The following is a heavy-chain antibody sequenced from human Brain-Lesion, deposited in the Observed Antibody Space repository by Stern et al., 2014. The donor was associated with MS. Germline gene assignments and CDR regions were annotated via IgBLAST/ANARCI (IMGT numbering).Heavy chain of an antibody. CDR2: FAPEDGET. CDR1: GYTLTELS. D-gene: IGHD1-26*01. V-gene: IGHV1-24*01. Sequence: VQLVQSGAEVKKPGASVKVSCKVSGYTLTELSMHWVRQAPRKGLEWMGGFAPEDGETIYAQKFQGRVTMTEDTSTDTAYMELSSLRSEDTAVYYCATLSPGAGGNYYRHFDYWGQGTLVTVSS. CDR3: ATLSPGAGGNYYRHFDY. J-gene: IGHJ4*02.